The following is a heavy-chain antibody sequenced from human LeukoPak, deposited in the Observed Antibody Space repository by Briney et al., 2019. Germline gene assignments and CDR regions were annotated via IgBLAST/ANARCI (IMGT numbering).Heavy chain of an antibody. D-gene: IGHD2-21*01. CDR3: ARLIAGINNSFDP. CDR1: GTSINNYY. J-gene: IGHJ5*02. CDR2: VSTNGGT. Sequence: PSETLSLTCTVSGTSINNYYWGWFRQSPGEGLEWIGRVSTNGGTNYSPSLKSRVTMSVDTSKNHCSLKLTSVTAADTAVYYCARLIAGINNSFDPWGQGTLVTVSS. V-gene: IGHV4-4*07.